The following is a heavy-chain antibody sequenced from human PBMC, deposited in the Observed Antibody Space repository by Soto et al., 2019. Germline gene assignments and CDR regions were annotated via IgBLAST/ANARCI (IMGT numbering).Heavy chain of an antibody. CDR3: ARRGSR. CDR2: IHPGGQTI. Sequence: EVQLVESGGGLGQPGGSLRLSCAASGFTFSSSEMYWVRQAPGKGLEWISYIHPGGQTIFYAESVKGRFTISRDNAKPSVYLQMNSLRAEDTAVYYCARRGSRWGRGTKVTVSS. V-gene: IGHV3-48*03. D-gene: IGHD2-15*01. CDR1: GFTFSSSE. J-gene: IGHJ3*01.